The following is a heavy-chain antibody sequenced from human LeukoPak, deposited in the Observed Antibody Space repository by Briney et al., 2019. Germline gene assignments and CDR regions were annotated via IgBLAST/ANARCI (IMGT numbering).Heavy chain of an antibody. CDR1: GLTFSSDW. D-gene: IGHD3-22*01. CDR2: IKSDGST. V-gene: IGHV3-74*01. CDR3: ARAPSEIGGYYPEFFRH. Sequence: GGSLRLAWAPSGLTFSSDWLGSARQAPGKGLVWVSRIKSDGSTNYADSVKGRFTISRDNAKNTVSLQMNILRAEDTAVYYSARAPSEIGGYYPEFFRHWGQGTLVTVSS. J-gene: IGHJ1*01.